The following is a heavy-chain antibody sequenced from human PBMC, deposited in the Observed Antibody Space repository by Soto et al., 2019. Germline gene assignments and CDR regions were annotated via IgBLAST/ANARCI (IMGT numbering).Heavy chain of an antibody. CDR3: ARDLRQNWNDFNWFDP. CDR1: GGTFSSYA. V-gene: IGHV1-69*05. CDR2: IIPIFGTA. D-gene: IGHD1-1*01. J-gene: IGHJ5*02. Sequence: QVQLVQSGAEVKKPGSSVKVSCKASGGTFSSYAISWVRQAPGQGLEWMGGIIPIFGTANYAQKFQGRVTITXXEXTXXAYMELSSLRSEDTAVYYCARDLRQNWNDFNWFDPWGQGTLVTVSS.